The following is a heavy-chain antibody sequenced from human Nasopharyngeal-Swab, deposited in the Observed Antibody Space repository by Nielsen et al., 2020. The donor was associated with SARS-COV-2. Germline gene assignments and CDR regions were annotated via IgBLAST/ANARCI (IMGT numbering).Heavy chain of an antibody. CDR1: GGSISSYY. CDR3: ARGVGFCTNGVCYNKDYYYYYYMDV. J-gene: IGHJ6*03. Sequence: SETLSLTCTVSGGSISSYYWSWIRQPAGKGLEWIGRIYTSGSTNYNPSLKSRVTISVDTSKNQFSLKLSSVTAADTAMYYCARGVGFCTNGVCYNKDYYYYYYMDVWGKGTTVTVSS. D-gene: IGHD2-8*01. V-gene: IGHV4-4*07. CDR2: IYTSGST.